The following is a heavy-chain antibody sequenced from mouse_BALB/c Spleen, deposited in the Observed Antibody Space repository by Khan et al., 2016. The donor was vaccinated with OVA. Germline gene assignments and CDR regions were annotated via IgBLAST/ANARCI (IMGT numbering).Heavy chain of an antibody. Sequence: EVKLVESGGDLVKPGGSLKLSCAASGFTFSSYSMSWVRQTPDKRLEWVASISSGGDYTYYPDSVKGRFTISRDNAKNTLYLQMSGLKSEDTAMYYCAYHLTGSFAYWGQGTLVTVSA. CDR1: GFTFSSYS. J-gene: IGHJ3*01. CDR2: ISSGGDYT. CDR3: AYHLTGSFAY. D-gene: IGHD4-1*01. V-gene: IGHV5-6*01.